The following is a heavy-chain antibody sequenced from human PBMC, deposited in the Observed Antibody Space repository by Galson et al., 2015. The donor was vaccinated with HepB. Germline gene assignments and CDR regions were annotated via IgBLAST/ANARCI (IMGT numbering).Heavy chain of an antibody. CDR2: ISGSGDVT. CDR3: VKSMGYLGAGAYDM. J-gene: IGHJ3*02. D-gene: IGHD7-27*01. CDR1: GFTFSNYA. Sequence: SLRLSCAASGFTFSNYAMNWVRQAPGKGLEWVSTISGSGDVTYYVDSVKGRCTISRDNSKNTLYLQMNTLRAEDTAVYYCVKSMGYLGAGAYDMWGRGTMVAVSS. V-gene: IGHV3-23*01.